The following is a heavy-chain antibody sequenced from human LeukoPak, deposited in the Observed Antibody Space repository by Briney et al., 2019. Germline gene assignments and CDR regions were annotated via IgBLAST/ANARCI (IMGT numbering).Heavy chain of an antibody. D-gene: IGHD1-26*01. CDR1: GFTFSDYT. Sequence: PGGSLRLSCATSGFTFSDYTMNWVRQAPGKGLEWVSFISASGTSIYYADSVRGRFPISRDNAENSLYLQMNSLRAEDTAVYYCARDGTWGPGTLVTVSS. CDR2: ISASGTSI. J-gene: IGHJ5*02. CDR3: ARDGT. V-gene: IGHV3-21*01.